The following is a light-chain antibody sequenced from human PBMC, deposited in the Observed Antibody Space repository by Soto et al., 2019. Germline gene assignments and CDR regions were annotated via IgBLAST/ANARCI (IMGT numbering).Light chain of an antibody. Sequence: EIVMTQSPATLSVSPGERATLSCRASQSVSRNLAWYQQKPGQPPRLLIYDASTRATGVPARFGGSGSGTEFTLTISGLPSEDFAVYYCQQYGDWPPDTFGQGTKVDIK. J-gene: IGKJ2*01. CDR1: QSVSRN. V-gene: IGKV3-15*01. CDR3: QQYGDWPPDT. CDR2: DAS.